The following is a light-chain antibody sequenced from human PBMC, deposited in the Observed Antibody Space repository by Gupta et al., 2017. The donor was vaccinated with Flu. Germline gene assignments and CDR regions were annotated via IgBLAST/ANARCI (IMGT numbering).Light chain of an antibody. Sequence: DIQMTQSPSSLSASVGDRVTITCQASQGIWNSLNWYQQKPGKAPKLLIYGAANLETGVPSRFSGSGSGTDFTLIINNLQPEDFATYYCQQSEDRPITFGQGTRLEIK. CDR3: QQSEDRPIT. J-gene: IGKJ5*01. V-gene: IGKV1-33*01. CDR2: GAA. CDR1: QGIWNS.